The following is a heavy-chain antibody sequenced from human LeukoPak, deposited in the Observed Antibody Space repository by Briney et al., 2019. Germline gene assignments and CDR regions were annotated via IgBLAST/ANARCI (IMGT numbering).Heavy chain of an antibody. Sequence: SVKVSCKASGGTFSSYAISWVRQAPGLGLEWMARIIPVVGILNYAQKFQGRVTITADNSTSTAYMELSSLRSDDTAVYYCARGGSYYFYNGMDVWGQGTTVTVSS. D-gene: IGHD1-1*01. CDR3: ARGGSYYFYNGMDV. CDR2: IIPVVGIL. V-gene: IGHV1-69*04. J-gene: IGHJ6*02. CDR1: GGTFSSYA.